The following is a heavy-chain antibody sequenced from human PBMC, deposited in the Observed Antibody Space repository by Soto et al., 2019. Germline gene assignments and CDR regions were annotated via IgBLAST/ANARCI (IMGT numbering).Heavy chain of an antibody. CDR3: AKEASGSYYYYYYGMDV. V-gene: IGHV3-30*18. Sequence: GGSLRLSCAASGFTFSSYGMHWVRQAPGKGLEWVAVISYDGSNKYYADSVKGRFTISRDNSKNALYLQMNSLRAEDTAVYYCAKEASGSYYYYYYGMDVWGQGTTVTVSS. J-gene: IGHJ6*02. CDR2: ISYDGSNK. D-gene: IGHD1-26*01. CDR1: GFTFSSYG.